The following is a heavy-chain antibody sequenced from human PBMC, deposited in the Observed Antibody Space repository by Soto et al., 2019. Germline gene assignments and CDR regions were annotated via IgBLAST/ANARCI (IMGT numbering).Heavy chain of an antibody. J-gene: IGHJ4*01. CDR2: INPDGGDK. V-gene: IGHV3-7*04. Sequence: PGGALGLSCGASGVRFSRLWISLGRQDPGRGLEWVANINPDGGDKRYVDSVKGRFTISRDNAKNSLFLQMDSLRRDDTAVYYCVRGGGMFDLWGQGTLVTVSS. D-gene: IGHD2-15*01. CDR1: GVRFSRLW. CDR3: VRGGGMFDL.